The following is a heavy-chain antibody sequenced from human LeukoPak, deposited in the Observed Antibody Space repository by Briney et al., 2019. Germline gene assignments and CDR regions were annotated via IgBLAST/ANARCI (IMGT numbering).Heavy chain of an antibody. V-gene: IGHV3-30*18. Sequence: PGRSLRLSCAASGFTFSSYGVHWVRQAPGKGLEWVAVISYDGSNKYYADSVKGRFTISRDNSKNTLYLQMNSLRAEDTAVYYCAKDVGWFGEHAFDIWGQGTMVTVSS. CDR1: GFTFSSYG. D-gene: IGHD3-10*01. J-gene: IGHJ3*02. CDR2: ISYDGSNK. CDR3: AKDVGWFGEHAFDI.